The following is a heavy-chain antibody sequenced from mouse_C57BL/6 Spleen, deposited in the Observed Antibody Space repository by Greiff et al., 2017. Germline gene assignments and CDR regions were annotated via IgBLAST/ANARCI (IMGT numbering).Heavy chain of an antibody. D-gene: IGHD1-1*01. V-gene: IGHV3-6*01. Sequence: EVQLQQSGPGLVKPSQSLSLTCSVTGYSITSGYYWNWIRRFPGNKLEWMCYISYDDSNNYNPSLTNRISITRDTSKNQFCLKLNSVTTEDTATYYGARGGRYEGDYWGQGTTLTVSS. CDR2: ISYDDSN. CDR3: ARGGRYEGDY. J-gene: IGHJ2*01. CDR1: GYSITSGYY.